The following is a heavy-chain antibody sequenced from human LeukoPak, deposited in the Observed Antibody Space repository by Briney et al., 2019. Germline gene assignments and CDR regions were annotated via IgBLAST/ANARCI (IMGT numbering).Heavy chain of an antibody. CDR1: GFTFTSYG. CDR2: VSYDGGNK. CDR3: ANGAYYYDSSAYMDV. V-gene: IGHV3-30*18. Sequence: GGSLRLSCAASGFTFTSYGMHWVRQAPGKGLEWVAVVSYDGGNKYYADSVKGRFTISRDNSKNMLYLQMNSLRAEDTAVYYCANGAYYYDSSAYMDVXGKGTTVTVSS. D-gene: IGHD3-22*01. J-gene: IGHJ6*03.